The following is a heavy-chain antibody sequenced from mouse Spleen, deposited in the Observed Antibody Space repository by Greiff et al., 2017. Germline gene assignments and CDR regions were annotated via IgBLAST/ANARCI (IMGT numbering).Heavy chain of an antibody. Sequence: EVQLMEPGGGLVKPGGSLKLSCAASGFTFSSYAMSWVRQTPEKRLEWVAAINSNGGSTYYPDTVKDRFTISRDNAKNTLYLQMSSLRSEDTALYYCARHGSSYAMDYWGQGTSVTVSS. CDR2: INSNGGST. CDR3: ARHGSSYAMDY. J-gene: IGHJ4*01. V-gene: IGHV5-6-2*01. CDR1: GFTFSSYA.